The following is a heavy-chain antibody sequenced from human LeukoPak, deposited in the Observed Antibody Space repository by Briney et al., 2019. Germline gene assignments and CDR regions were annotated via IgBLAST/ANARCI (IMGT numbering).Heavy chain of an antibody. Sequence: PSQTLSLTCTVSGGSISSGGYYWSWIRQHPGKGLEWIGYIYYSGSTYYNPSLKSRVTISVDTSKNQFSLKLSPVTAADTAVYYCATRRAYCGGDCTHAGDWFDPWGQGTLVTVSS. CDR1: GGSISSGGYY. D-gene: IGHD2-21*02. CDR3: ATRRAYCGGDCTHAGDWFDP. CDR2: IYYSGST. V-gene: IGHV4-31*03. J-gene: IGHJ5*02.